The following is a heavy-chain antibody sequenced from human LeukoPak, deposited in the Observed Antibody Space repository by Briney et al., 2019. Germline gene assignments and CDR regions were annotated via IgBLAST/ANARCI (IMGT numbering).Heavy chain of an antibody. Sequence: GGSLRLSCAASGFTFTTYSMNWVRQAPGKGLEWVSSISSGSSNIYYADSVKGRFTISRDNAKNSLYLQMNSLRAEDTAVYYCAGFSGPDAFDIWGQGTMVTVSS. CDR3: AGFSGPDAFDI. CDR2: ISSGSSNI. D-gene: IGHD6-19*01. V-gene: IGHV3-21*01. CDR1: GFTFTTYS. J-gene: IGHJ3*02.